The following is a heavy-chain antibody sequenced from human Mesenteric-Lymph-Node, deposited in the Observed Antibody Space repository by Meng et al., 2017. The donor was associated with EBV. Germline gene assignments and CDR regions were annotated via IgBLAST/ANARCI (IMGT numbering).Heavy chain of an antibody. D-gene: IGHD2-2*02. CDR1: GYTLSSYY. V-gene: IGHV1-46*01. CDR2: INPSDDST. CDR3: ARPDCGGYSCYTLLS. J-gene: IGHJ5*02. Sequence: QVRLVQSGAEVKKPXXSVKVSGKASGYTLSSYYMHGVRQAPGQGPEWMGMINPSDDSTTYEQKFQGRVTMTRDTSTSTVYMEVSSLRSEDTAVYYCARPDCGGYSCYTLLSWGPGARVTVSS.